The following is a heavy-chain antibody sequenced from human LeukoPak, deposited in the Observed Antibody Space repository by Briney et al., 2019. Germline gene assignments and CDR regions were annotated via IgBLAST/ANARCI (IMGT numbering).Heavy chain of an antibody. V-gene: IGHV3-64D*06. D-gene: IGHD6-13*01. CDR1: GFTFSTYA. Sequence: PGGSLRLSCSGSGFTFSTYAIHWVRQAPGKGPEYVSLINTSGDKTYYADSVKGRFTISRDNSKNTVSLQMSSLRDEDTAMYYCVKDLYKGETSTWYYFDHWGQGTLVTVSS. CDR3: VKDLYKGETSTWYYFDH. J-gene: IGHJ4*02. CDR2: INTSGDKT.